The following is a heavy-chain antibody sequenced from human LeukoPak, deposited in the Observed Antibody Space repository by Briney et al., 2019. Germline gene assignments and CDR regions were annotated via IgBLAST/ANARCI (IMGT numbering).Heavy chain of an antibody. V-gene: IGHV3-21*01. CDR3: VRDEGVSFDY. Sequence: GGSLRLSCAASGFTFSAYNMNWVRQAPGKGLEWVSCISSSSNYIYYADSVKGRFTISRDNAKNSLFLQMNSLRAEDTAVYYCVRDEGVSFDYWGQGILVTVSS. CDR2: ISSSSNYI. CDR1: GFTFSAYN. J-gene: IGHJ4*02.